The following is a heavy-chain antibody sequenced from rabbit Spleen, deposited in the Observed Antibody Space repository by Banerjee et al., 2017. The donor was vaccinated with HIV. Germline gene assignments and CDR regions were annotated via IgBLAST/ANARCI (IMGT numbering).Heavy chain of an antibody. CDR1: GFDFNNYY. CDR2: IDPIFGTT. V-gene: IGHV1S43*01. CDR3: AKVWGVGVYGYATL. Sequence: QQQLEESGGGLVKPGGTLTLTCTASGFDFNNYYMTWFRQAPAKGVVWIVLIDPIFGTTKSASGVNNGFSTSSNNAQNPLFLQVKSRTAAAPAPYFGAKVWGVGVYGYATLWGQAPWSPS. D-gene: IGHD6-1*01. J-gene: IGHJ4*01.